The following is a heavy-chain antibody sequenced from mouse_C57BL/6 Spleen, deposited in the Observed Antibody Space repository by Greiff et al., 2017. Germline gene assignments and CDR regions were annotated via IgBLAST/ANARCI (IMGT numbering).Heavy chain of an antibody. D-gene: IGHD2-4*01. CDR3: VSIYYDYAYFDV. Sequence: VQLQQPGAELVKPGASVKMSCKASGYTFTSYWITWVKQTPGQGLEWIGDIYPGSGSTNYTEKVKSKATLTVDTSSSTAYMQRSSLTSEDSAVYYCVSIYYDYAYFDVWGKGTTLTVSS. V-gene: IGHV1-55*01. CDR2: IYPGSGST. CDR1: GYTFTSYW. J-gene: IGHJ2*01.